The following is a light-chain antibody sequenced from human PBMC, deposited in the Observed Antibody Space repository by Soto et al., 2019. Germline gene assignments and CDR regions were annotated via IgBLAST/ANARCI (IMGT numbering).Light chain of an antibody. CDR1: SSDVGAYIF. Sequence: QSVLTQPPSASGSPGQSVTISCTGTSSDVGAYIFVSWYQQHPGKAPKLMVYDVNRRPPGVPDRFFGSKSGNTASLTVSGLQAEDEADYYCSSFTTSRAYVFXIGTKVTVL. CDR3: SSFTTSRAYV. V-gene: IGLV2-8*01. CDR2: DVN. J-gene: IGLJ1*01.